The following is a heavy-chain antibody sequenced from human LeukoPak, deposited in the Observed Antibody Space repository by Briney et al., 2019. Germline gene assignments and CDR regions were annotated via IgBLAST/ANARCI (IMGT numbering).Heavy chain of an antibody. D-gene: IGHD3-10*01. V-gene: IGHV3-48*03. CDR2: ISSSGSTI. J-gene: IGHJ5*02. CDR3: ARDPSMVRGVAYNWFDP. CDR1: GFTFSSYE. Sequence: PGGSLRLSCAASGFTFSSYEMNWVRQAPGKGLEWVSYISSSGSTIYYADSVKGRFTISRDNAKNSLYLQMNSLRAEDTAVYYCARDPSMVRGVAYNWFDPWGQGTLVTVSS.